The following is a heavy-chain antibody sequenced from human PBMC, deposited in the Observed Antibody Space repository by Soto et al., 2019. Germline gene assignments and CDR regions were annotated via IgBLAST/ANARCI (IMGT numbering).Heavy chain of an antibody. D-gene: IGHD3-10*01. Sequence: SETLYLNCAVYGWSFSGYYWSWIRQPPGKGLEWIGEINHSGSTNYNPSLKSRVTISVDTSKNQFSLKLSSVTPADTAVYYCARGRWYGSGSYYRRANWFDPWGQGTLVTVS. J-gene: IGHJ5*02. V-gene: IGHV4-34*01. CDR3: ARGRWYGSGSYYRRANWFDP. CDR2: INHSGST. CDR1: GWSFSGYY.